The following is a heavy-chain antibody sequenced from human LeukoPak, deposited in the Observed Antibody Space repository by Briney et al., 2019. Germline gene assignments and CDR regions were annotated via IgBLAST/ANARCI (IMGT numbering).Heavy chain of an antibody. V-gene: IGHV3-66*02. CDR3: ASYDGRAAYFEY. CDR2: IFPGGIT. CDR1: GLTVSNNY. J-gene: IGHJ4*02. D-gene: IGHD3-16*01. Sequence: GGSLRLSCAASGLTVSNNYMSWVRQAPGKGLVWVSIIFPGGITYYADSVRGRFTISRDNSKNTVHLQMNSLRPEDTAVYYCASYDGRAAYFEYWGQGTLVTVSS.